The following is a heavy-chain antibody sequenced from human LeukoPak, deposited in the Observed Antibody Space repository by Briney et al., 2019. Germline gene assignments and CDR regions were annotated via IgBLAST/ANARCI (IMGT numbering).Heavy chain of an antibody. D-gene: IGHD3-3*01. CDR1: GGSISSYY. J-gene: IGHJ5*02. V-gene: IGHV4-59*08. CDR3: ATSRTRDFWSGYFDYWFDP. CDR2: IYYSGST. Sequence: SETLSLTCTVSGGSISSYYWSWIRQPPGKGLEWIGYIYYSGSTNYNPSLKSRVTISVDTSKNQFSLKLSSVTAADTAVYYCATSRTRDFWSGYFDYWFDPWGQGTLVTVSS.